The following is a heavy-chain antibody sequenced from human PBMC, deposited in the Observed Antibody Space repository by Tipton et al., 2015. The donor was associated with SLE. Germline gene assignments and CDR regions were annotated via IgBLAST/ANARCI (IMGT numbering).Heavy chain of an antibody. V-gene: IGHV4-39*01. CDR3: ARVGMAAALDY. CDR2: IYYSGST. Sequence: TLSLTCTVSGGSISSSSYYWGWIRQPPGKGLEWIGSIYYSGSTYYNPSLKSRVTISVDTSKNQFSLKLSSGTAADTAVYYCARVGMAAALDYWGQGTLVTVSS. CDR1: GGSISSSSYY. J-gene: IGHJ4*02. D-gene: IGHD6-13*01.